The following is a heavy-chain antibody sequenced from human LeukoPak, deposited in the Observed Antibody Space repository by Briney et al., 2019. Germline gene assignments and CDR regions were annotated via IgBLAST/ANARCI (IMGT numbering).Heavy chain of an antibody. J-gene: IGHJ5*02. CDR3: ARGGYCGGDCHNWFDP. V-gene: IGHV4-39*07. Sequence: PSETLSLTCIVSGGSISSSSYYWGWIRQPPGKGLEWIGSIYHSGSIYYNPSLKSRVTISVDTSKNQFSLKLSSVTAADTAVYYCARGGYCGGDCHNWFDPWGQGTLVTVSS. CDR2: IYHSGSI. D-gene: IGHD2-21*02. CDR1: GGSISSSSYY.